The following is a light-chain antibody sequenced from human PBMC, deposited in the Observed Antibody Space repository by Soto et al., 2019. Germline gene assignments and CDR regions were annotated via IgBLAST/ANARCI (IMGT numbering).Light chain of an antibody. CDR2: EVS. CDR1: SSDGGGYNY. J-gene: IGLJ2*01. V-gene: IGLV2-14*01. CDR3: SSYTSSSTLV. Sequence: QAVVTQPASVSGSPGQSITISCTGTSSDGGGYNYVSWYQQHPGKAPKLMIYEVSNRPSGVSNRFSGSKSGNTASLTISGLQAEDEADYYCSSYTSSSTLVFGGGTKLTVL.